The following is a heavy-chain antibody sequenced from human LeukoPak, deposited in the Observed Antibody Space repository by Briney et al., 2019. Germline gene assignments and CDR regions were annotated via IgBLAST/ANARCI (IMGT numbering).Heavy chain of an antibody. CDR3: ALYSSAWYSNY. V-gene: IGHV1-18*01. D-gene: IGHD6-19*01. Sequence: ASVKVSCKASDYTFSSHDISWVRQAPGQGLEWMGYISAHNGDTKYAQKLQGRVTMTTDTSTSTAYMGLRSLKSDDTAVYYCALYSSAWYSNYWGQGTLVTVSS. CDR1: DYTFSSHD. J-gene: IGHJ4*02. CDR2: ISAHNGDT.